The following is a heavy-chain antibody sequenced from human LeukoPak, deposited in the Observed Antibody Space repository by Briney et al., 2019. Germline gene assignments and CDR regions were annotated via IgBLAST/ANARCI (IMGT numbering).Heavy chain of an antibody. CDR1: GFTFSNYA. CDR3: AMAPYFVAGSINFDS. Sequence: GGSLRLSCAASGFTFSNYAMSWVRQAPGKGLEWVSAISGSGGSTYYADSVKGRFTISRDNSKNTLYLQMNSLRAEDTAVYYCAMAPYFVAGSINFDSWGQGTLVTVSS. V-gene: IGHV3-23*01. CDR2: ISGSGGST. J-gene: IGHJ4*02. D-gene: IGHD2/OR15-2a*01.